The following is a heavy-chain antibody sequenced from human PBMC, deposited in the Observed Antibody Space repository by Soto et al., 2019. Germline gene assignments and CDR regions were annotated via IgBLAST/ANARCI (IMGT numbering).Heavy chain of an antibody. CDR1: GYTFTSYG. J-gene: IGHJ4*02. CDR3: ARGIDDYGDYVYYFDY. CDR2: ISAYNGNT. D-gene: IGHD4-17*01. V-gene: IGHV1-18*01. Sequence: QVQLVQSGAEVKKPGASVKVSCKASGYTFTSYGISWVRQAPGQGLEWMGWISAYNGNTNYAQKLQGRATMTTDTATSTAYMELRSLRSDDTAVDYCARGIDDYGDYVYYFDYWGQGTLVTVSS.